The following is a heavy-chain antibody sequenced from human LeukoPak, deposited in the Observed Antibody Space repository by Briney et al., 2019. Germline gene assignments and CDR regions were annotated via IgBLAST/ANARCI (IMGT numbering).Heavy chain of an antibody. D-gene: IGHD3-9*01. CDR1: GYTFTGYY. Sequence: ASVKVSCKASGYTFTGYYMDSVRQAPGQGLERMGWTNPYSGGTNYAQTLQGRVTMTRDTSISTAYMELSRLRSDDTAVYYCARYYYDSLTGEPFTFDIWGQGTMVTVSS. J-gene: IGHJ3*02. CDR2: TNPYSGGT. V-gene: IGHV1-2*02. CDR3: ARYYYDSLTGEPFTFDI.